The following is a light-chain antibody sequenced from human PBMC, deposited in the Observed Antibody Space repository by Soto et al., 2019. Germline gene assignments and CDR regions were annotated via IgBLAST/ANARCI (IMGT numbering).Light chain of an antibody. CDR2: DAS. CDR3: QQRSNWPPVIT. V-gene: IGKV3-11*01. Sequence: EIVLTQSPATLSLSPGERATLSCRASQSFSSYLAWYQQKPGQAPRLLTYDASKRATGIPARFRGRGSGTDFTLTITSLEPEDFAVYYCQQRSNWPPVITFGQGTRLEIK. J-gene: IGKJ5*01. CDR1: QSFSSY.